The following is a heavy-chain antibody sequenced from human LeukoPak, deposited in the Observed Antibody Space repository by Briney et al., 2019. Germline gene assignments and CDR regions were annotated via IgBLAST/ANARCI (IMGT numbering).Heavy chain of an antibody. CDR1: GFTFSNYA. Sequence: PGGSLRLSCAASGFTFSNYAMHWVRQAPGTGLEWVSAISGSGGSTYYADSVKGRFTISRDNSKNTLYLQMNSLRAEDTAVYYCAKDVIYGDYGDVGYWGQGTLVTVSS. CDR3: AKDVIYGDYGDVGY. V-gene: IGHV3-23*01. CDR2: ISGSGGST. D-gene: IGHD4-17*01. J-gene: IGHJ4*02.